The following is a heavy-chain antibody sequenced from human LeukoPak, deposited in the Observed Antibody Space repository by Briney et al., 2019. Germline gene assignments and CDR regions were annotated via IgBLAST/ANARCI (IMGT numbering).Heavy chain of an antibody. Sequence: GGSLRLSCVASGFIFSNYGMHWVRQAPGKGLEWVAVISYDGSNKYYADSVKGRFTISRDNSKNTLYLQMNSLRAEDTAVYYCAKSATRGWPVPFDYWGQGTLVTVSS. J-gene: IGHJ4*02. V-gene: IGHV3-30*18. CDR2: ISYDGSNK. CDR1: GFIFSNYG. D-gene: IGHD6-19*01. CDR3: AKSATRGWPVPFDY.